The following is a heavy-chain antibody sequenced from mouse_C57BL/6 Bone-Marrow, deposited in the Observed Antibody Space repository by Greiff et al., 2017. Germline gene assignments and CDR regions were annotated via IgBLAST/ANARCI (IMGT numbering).Heavy chain of an antibody. CDR3: VRDYRAS. CDR2: IRSKSSHYAT. J-gene: IGHJ3*01. D-gene: IGHD3-3*01. CDR1: GFTFSSYA. V-gene: IGHV10-3*01. Sequence: GGGLVQPKGSFKLSFAASGFTFSSYAMHWVRQPPWKGLEWVARIRSKSSHYATYYADSVKDRFTISRDDSQSMLYLQMNKLKTEDTARYFCVRDYRASWGQVTLVTASA.